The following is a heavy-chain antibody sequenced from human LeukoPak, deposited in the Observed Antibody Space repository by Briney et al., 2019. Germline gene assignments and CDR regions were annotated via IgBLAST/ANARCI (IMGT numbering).Heavy chain of an antibody. CDR1: GFTFSSYE. CDR3: ARYSNYQTYFFDY. Sequence: GGSLRLSCAASGFTFSSYEMNWVRQAPGKGLEWVSYISSSGSTIYYSDSVKGRFTISRDNAKNSLYLQMNNLRAEDTAVYYCARYSNYQTYFFDYWGQGTLVTVSS. J-gene: IGHJ4*02. CDR2: ISSSGSTI. D-gene: IGHD4-11*01. V-gene: IGHV3-48*03.